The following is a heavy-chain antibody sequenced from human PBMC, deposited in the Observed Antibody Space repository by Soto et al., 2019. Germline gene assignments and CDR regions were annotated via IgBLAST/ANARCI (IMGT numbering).Heavy chain of an antibody. CDR3: ARDVQSFSPAYYFDY. D-gene: IGHD1-1*01. CDR1: GFPFSGYG. CDR2: IWYDGNNK. J-gene: IGHJ4*02. Sequence: QVQLVESGGGVVQPGRSLRLSCEASGFPFSGYGMHWVRQAPGKGLEWVAVIWYDGNNKYYSESVKGRFTISRDNSKNTLFLQMNSMRAEDTAIYYCARDVQSFSPAYYFDYWGQGALVTVSS. V-gene: IGHV3-33*01.